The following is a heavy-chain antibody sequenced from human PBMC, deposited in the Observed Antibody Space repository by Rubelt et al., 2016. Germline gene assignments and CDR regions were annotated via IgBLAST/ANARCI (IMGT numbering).Heavy chain of an antibody. J-gene: IGHJ4*02. D-gene: IGHD1-1*01. V-gene: IGHV4-34*01. Sequence: QVQLQQWGAGLLKPSETLSLTCAVYGGSFSGYYWSWIRQPPGKGLEWIGEINHSGSTNYNSSLKSRVTISVDTSKNHFSLKLTSVTAAETSVYYCARGDNWSSRLVDWGQGTLVTVSS. CDR3: ARGDNWSSRLVD. CDR1: GGSFSGYY. CDR2: INHSGST.